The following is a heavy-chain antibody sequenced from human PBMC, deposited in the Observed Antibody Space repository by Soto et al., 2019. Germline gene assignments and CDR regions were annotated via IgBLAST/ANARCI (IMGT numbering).Heavy chain of an antibody. D-gene: IGHD2-8*01. V-gene: IGHV1-69*01. CDR3: ARSMETNYFYCMDV. J-gene: IGHJ6*02. CDR1: GGTFRSYA. Sequence: QVQLVQSGAEAREPGSSVKVSCEASGGTFRSYAINWVRQAPGQGLEWMGGIIPMFGKPNYAEKFLGRVTISADESTRTAYMEVTRLKSEDTAVYYCARSMETNYFYCMDVWGLGTTVTVSS. CDR2: IIPMFGKP.